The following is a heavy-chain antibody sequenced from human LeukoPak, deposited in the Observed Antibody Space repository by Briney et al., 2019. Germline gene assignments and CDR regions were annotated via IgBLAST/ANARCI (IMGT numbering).Heavy chain of an antibody. CDR2: IGISSGNT. V-gene: IGHV3-48*01. CDR3: ARDTKYAFDN. CDR1: GFTFSSYS. Sequence: GGSLRLSCAASGFTFSSYSMNWVRQAPGKGLEWISYIGISSGNTKYADSVKGRFTISGDKAKNSVYLQMNSLRVGDTAVYYCARDTKYAFDNWGQGTLVTVSS. J-gene: IGHJ4*02. D-gene: IGHD2-2*01.